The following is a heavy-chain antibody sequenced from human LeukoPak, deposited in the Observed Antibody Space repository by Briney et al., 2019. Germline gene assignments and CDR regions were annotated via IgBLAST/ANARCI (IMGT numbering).Heavy chain of an antibody. J-gene: IGHJ4*02. CDR2: IYYSGST. CDR3: ARGSIAAAGIVPFDY. Sequence: SETLSLTCTVSGGSISSGGYYWSWIRQHPGKGLEWIGYIYYSGSTYYNPSLKSRVTMSVDTSKNQFSLKLSSVTAADTAVYYCARGSIAAAGIVPFDYWGQGTLVTVSS. D-gene: IGHD6-13*01. CDR1: GGSISSGGYY. V-gene: IGHV4-31*03.